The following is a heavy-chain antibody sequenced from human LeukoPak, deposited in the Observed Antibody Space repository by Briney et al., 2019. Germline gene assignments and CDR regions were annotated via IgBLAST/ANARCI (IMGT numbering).Heavy chain of an antibody. CDR3: ARGGANGDYDY. Sequence: GGDPGIYCQCPWYSFPNFVMNLVPPIPGKGPGLMGIIYPGDSNTRYSPSFQGQVTISADKCTSTAYLQWSRLKASDTGMFYCARGGANGDYDYWGQGTLVTVSS. V-gene: IGHV5-51*01. J-gene: IGHJ4*02. CDR2: IYPGDSNT. D-gene: IGHD4-17*01. CDR1: WYSFPNFV.